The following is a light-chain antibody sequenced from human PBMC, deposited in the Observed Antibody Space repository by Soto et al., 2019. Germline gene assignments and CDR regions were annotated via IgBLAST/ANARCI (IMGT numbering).Light chain of an antibody. J-gene: IGLJ2*01. Sequence: QSALTQPASGSGSPGQSITISCTGSSSDVGGYNYVSWYQQYAGKAPQVIIYDVNYRPSGISNRFSGSKSGNTASLTISGLQAEDEADYYCMSYTASGTRIFGGGTKVTVL. CDR2: DVN. CDR3: MSYTASGTRI. CDR1: SSDVGGYNY. V-gene: IGLV2-14*03.